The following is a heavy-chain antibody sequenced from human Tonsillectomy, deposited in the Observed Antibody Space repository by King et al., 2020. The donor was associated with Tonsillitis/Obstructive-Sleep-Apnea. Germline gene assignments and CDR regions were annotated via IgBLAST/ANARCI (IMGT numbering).Heavy chain of an antibody. CDR3: VRVAGREQLVSGTWYFDL. D-gene: IGHD6-6*01. J-gene: IGHJ2*01. CDR2: INPGDDTT. V-gene: IGHV1-46*01. CDR1: GYTFINYF. Sequence: QLVQSGAEVKKPGASVKVSCKASGYTFINYFMQWVRQAPGQGLEWMGIINPGDDTTSYAPKFQDRITITRDTSTSTIYMGLSTLRSEDTAVYYCVRVAGREQLVSGTWYFDLWGRGTLVSVSS.